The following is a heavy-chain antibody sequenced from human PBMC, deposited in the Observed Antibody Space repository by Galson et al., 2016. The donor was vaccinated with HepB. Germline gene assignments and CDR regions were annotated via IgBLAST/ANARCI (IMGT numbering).Heavy chain of an antibody. CDR2: IREDGSEE. V-gene: IGHV3-7*01. D-gene: IGHD2-2*01. Sequence: SLRLSCAASGFTFSSYYMSWVRQAPGKGLEWVADIREDGSEEYVDSVKGRFTISRDNAKNSLYLQMSYLRVEDTAVYYCARGGSGWRHCNSANCYGALDYWGQGILVTVSS. CDR3: ARGGSGWRHCNSANCYGALDY. CDR1: GFTFSSYY. J-gene: IGHJ4*02.